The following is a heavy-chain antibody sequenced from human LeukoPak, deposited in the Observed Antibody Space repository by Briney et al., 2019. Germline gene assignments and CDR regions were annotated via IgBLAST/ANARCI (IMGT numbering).Heavy chain of an antibody. D-gene: IGHD2-15*01. J-gene: IGHJ4*02. CDR1: KFIFANYW. V-gene: IGHV3-7*01. CDR2: IKDDGSQK. CDR3: ARRNVYTGWSFDS. Sequence: PGGSLRLSCEGSKFIFANYWMSWVRQAPGKGLEWVANIKDDGSQKNYIDSVKGRFTISRDNAKGSLFLQMNSLSSEDTAVYYCARRNVYTGWSFDSWGQGTMVNVSS.